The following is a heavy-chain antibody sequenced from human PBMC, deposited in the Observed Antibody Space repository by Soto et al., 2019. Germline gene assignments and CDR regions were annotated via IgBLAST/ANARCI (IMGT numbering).Heavy chain of an antibody. CDR1: GFTFSSYG. V-gene: IGHV3-30*18. CDR2: ISYDGSNK. CDR3: AKVGDYGGNQPADY. Sequence: QVQLVESGGGVVQPGRSLRLSCAASGFTFSSYGMHWVRQAPGKGLEWVAVISYDGSNKYYADSVKGRFTISRDNSKNTLYLQMNSLRAEDTAVYYCAKVGDYGGNQPADYWGQGTLVTVSS. D-gene: IGHD4-17*01. J-gene: IGHJ4*02.